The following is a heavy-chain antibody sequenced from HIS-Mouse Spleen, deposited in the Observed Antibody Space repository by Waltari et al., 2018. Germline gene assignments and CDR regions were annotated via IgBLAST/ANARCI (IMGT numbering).Heavy chain of an antibody. V-gene: IGHV3-30*18. CDR3: AKDKHHAFDY. CDR2: ISYDGSNK. CDR1: GFAFRSYG. Sequence: QVQLVESGGGVVQPGRSLRLPCAASGFAFRSYGMPWVRQAPGKGLEWVAVISYDGSNKYYADSVKGRFTISRDNSKNTLYLQMNSLRAEDTAVYYCAKDKHHAFDYWGQGTLVTVSS. J-gene: IGHJ4*02.